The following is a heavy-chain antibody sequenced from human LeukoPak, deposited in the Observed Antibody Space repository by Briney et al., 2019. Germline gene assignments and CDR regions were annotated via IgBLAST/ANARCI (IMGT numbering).Heavy chain of an antibody. Sequence: ASVKVSCRASGGTFSSYAISWVGQAPGQGLEWMGGIIPIFGTANYAQKFQGRVTITADESTSTAYMELSSLRSEDTAVYYCARAPIAAAGTNNWFDPWGQGTLVTVSS. CDR3: ARAPIAAAGTNNWFDP. V-gene: IGHV1-69*13. D-gene: IGHD6-13*01. J-gene: IGHJ5*02. CDR2: IIPIFGTA. CDR1: GGTFSSYA.